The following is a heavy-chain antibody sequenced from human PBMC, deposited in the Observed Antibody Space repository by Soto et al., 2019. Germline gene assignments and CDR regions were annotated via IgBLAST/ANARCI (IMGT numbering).Heavy chain of an antibody. CDR3: ATRPNIVVVPAAVSYYYYGMDV. CDR2: IIPIFGTA. V-gene: IGHV1-69*06. J-gene: IGHJ6*02. CDR1: GGTFSSYA. Sequence: SVKVSCEASGGTFSSYAISWVRQAPGQGLEWMGGIIPIFGTANYAQKFQGRVTITADKSTSTAYMELSSLRSEDTAVYYCATRPNIVVVPAAVSYYYYGMDVWGQGTTVTVSS. D-gene: IGHD2-2*01.